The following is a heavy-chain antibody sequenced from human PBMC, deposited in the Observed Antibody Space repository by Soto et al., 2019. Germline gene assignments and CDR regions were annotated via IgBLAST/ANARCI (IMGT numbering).Heavy chain of an antibody. CDR2: ISSSSSHT. CDR1: GFTFSSFS. Sequence: PGGSLRLCCAASGFTFSSFSMNWVRQAPGKGPEWVSAISSSSSHTYYADSVKGRFTISRDNAKNSLYLQVNSLRAEDTAVYYCARDRSGSYPPGDGMDVWGPGTTVTVSS. D-gene: IGHD3-10*01. CDR3: ARDRSGSYPPGDGMDV. V-gene: IGHV3-21*01. J-gene: IGHJ6*02.